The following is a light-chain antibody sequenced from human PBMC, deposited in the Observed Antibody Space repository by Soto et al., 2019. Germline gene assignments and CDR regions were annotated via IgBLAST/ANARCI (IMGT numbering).Light chain of an antibody. CDR2: AAS. Sequence: IQMTQSPSSLSASVGDRVTITCRASQGIRNDFGCYQQKPGKAPKLLIYAASSLQSGVPSRFSGSGSGTDFTLTISSLQPEDFATYYCLQDYNYPLTFGGGTKVDI. CDR1: QGIRND. J-gene: IGKJ4*01. V-gene: IGKV1-6*01. CDR3: LQDYNYPLT.